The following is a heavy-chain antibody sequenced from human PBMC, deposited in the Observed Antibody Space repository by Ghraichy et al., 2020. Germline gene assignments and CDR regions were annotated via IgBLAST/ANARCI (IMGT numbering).Heavy chain of an antibody. J-gene: IGHJ5*02. V-gene: IGHV3-23*01. CDR2: ISGSGGST. Sequence: GGSLNISCAASGFTFSSYAMSWVRQAPGKGLEWVSAISGSGGSTYYADSVKGRFTISRDNSKNTLYLQMNSLRAEDTAVYYCAKDPPSPLTGDSWFDPWGQGTLVTVSS. CDR1: GFTFSSYA. CDR3: AKDPPSPLTGDSWFDP. D-gene: IGHD7-27*01.